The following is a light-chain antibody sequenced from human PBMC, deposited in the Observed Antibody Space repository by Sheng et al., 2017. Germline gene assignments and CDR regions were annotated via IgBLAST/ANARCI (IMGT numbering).Light chain of an antibody. CDR2: ATS. V-gene: IGKV3-20*01. Sequence: TQSPATLSLSPGETATLSCRASESVSRGNLAWYQQQPGQAPRLLIYATSTRATGIPDRFTGSGSGTEFILTITRLEPEDVAVYYCQQYGSSPLYSFGQGTKLVIK. CDR1: ESVSRGN. J-gene: IGKJ2*03. CDR3: QQYGSSPLYS.